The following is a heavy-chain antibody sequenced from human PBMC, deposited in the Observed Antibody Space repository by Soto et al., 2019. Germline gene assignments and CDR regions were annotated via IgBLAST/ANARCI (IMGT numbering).Heavy chain of an antibody. CDR3: AKALGELSPESYDS. CDR2: ISYDGGEK. CDR1: GFTFSYYN. J-gene: IGHJ4*02. V-gene: IGHV3-30*18. D-gene: IGHD3-16*02. Sequence: QVQLVESGVGVVQPGRSLRLSCAASGFTFSYYNMHWVRQAPGKGLEWVAVISYDGGEKYYADSVKGRFTISRDNSKNTLTLQMNSLRVDDTAVYYCAKALGELSPESYDSWGQGTLITVSS.